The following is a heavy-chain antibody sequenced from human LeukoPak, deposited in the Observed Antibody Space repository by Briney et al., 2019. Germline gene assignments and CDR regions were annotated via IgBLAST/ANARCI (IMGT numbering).Heavy chain of an antibody. Sequence: SETLSLTCTVSGDSINTYYWSWIRQPPGKGLEWIGYIYYRVTSDYNPSLKSRVTMSAGMSTSQISLKLSSVTAADTAVYYCARAVGGDGSGSLWGPGTLVTVSS. CDR3: ARAVGGDGSGSL. V-gene: IGHV4-59*01. J-gene: IGHJ4*02. D-gene: IGHD3-10*01. CDR1: GDSINTYY. CDR2: IYYRVTS.